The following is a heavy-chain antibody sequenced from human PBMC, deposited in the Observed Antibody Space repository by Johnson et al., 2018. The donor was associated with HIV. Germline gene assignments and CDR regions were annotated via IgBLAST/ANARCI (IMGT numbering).Heavy chain of an antibody. V-gene: IGHV3-15*01. CDR3: TTGRRDYVWGTYLDAFDI. CDR1: GFIFSNAW. J-gene: IGHJ3*02. D-gene: IGHD3-16*02. Sequence: VQLVESGGGVVQPGRSLRLSCAASGFIFSNAWMSWVRQAPGKGLAWVGRIKSKSDGGTTDYAAPVKGRFTISRDDSKNTLYMQMNSLKTEDTGVYYCTTGRRDYVWGTYLDAFDIWGQGTMVTVSS. CDR2: IKSKSDGGTT.